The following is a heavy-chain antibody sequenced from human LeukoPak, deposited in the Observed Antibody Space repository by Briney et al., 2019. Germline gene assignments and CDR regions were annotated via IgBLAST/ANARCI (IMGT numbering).Heavy chain of an antibody. D-gene: IGHD3-10*01. CDR3: AKDNYYGSGSYYKAAEYFQH. Sequence: GGSLRLSCAASGFTFSSYGMHWVRQAPGKGLEWVAFIRYDGSNKYYADSVKGRFTISRDNSKNTLYLQMNSLRAEDTAVYYCAKDNYYGSGSYYKAAEYFQHWGQGTLVTVSS. CDR1: GFTFSSYG. CDR2: IRYDGSNK. V-gene: IGHV3-30*02. J-gene: IGHJ1*01.